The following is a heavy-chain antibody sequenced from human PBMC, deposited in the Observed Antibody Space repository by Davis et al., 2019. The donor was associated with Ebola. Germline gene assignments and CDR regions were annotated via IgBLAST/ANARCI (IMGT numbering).Heavy chain of an antibody. CDR1: GYTFTSYA. CDR3: ARASSGIRGWFDP. CDR2: INAGNGNT. J-gene: IGHJ5*02. V-gene: IGHV1-3*01. Sequence: ASVTVSCKASGYTFTSYAMHWVRQAPGQRLEWMGWINAGNGNTKYSQKFQGRVTITRDTSASTAYMELSSLRSEDTAVYYCARASSGIRGWFDPWGQGTLVTVSS. D-gene: IGHD3-10*01.